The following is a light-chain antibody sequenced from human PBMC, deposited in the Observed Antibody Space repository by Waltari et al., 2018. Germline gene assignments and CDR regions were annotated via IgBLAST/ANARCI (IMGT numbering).Light chain of an antibody. Sequence: EIVMTQSPDTLSVSPGGRATLSCRASQSVGTNLAWYRQRPGQPPRVLIRGASTRASGTPVRFSGSGSGTEFTLTISGLQSEDIALYFCQQYDSWPRTFGQGTRVDIK. V-gene: IGKV3D-15*01. J-gene: IGKJ1*01. CDR2: GAS. CDR3: QQYDSWPRT. CDR1: QSVGTN.